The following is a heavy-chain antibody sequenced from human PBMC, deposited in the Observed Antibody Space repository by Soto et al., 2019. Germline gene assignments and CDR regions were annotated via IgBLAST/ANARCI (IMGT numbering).Heavy chain of an antibody. CDR1: GGSISSGGYY. D-gene: IGHD6-6*01. V-gene: IGHV4-31*03. Sequence: NPSETLSLTCTVSGGSISSGGYYWSWIRQHPGKGLEWIGYIYYSGSTYYNPSLKSRVTISVDTSKNQFSLKLSSVTAADTAVYYCARGSLYSSSSYYYYYGMDVWGQGTTVTVSS. J-gene: IGHJ6*02. CDR3: ARGSLYSSSSYYYYYGMDV. CDR2: IYYSGST.